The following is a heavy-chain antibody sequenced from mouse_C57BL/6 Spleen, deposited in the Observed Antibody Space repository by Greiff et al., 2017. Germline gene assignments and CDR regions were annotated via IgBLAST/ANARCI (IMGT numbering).Heavy chain of an antibody. J-gene: IGHJ4*01. CDR1: GYTFTSYW. D-gene: IGHD2-3*01. CDR2: IDPNSGGT. CDR3: ARGDDGYFYYAMDY. V-gene: IGHV1-72*01. Sequence: QVQLQQPGAELVKPGASVKLSCKASGYTFTSYWMRWVKQRPGRGLEWIGRIDPNSGGTKYNEKFKSKATLTVDKPSSRAYMQLSSLTSEDSAVYYCARGDDGYFYYAMDYWGQGTSVTVSS.